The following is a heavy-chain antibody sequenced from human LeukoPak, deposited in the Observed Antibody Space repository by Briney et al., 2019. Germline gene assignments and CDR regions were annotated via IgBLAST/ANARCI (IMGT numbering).Heavy chain of an antibody. Sequence: ASVKVSCKVSGYTLTELSMHWVRQAPGKGLEWMGGFDPEDGETVYAQRFQGRVTMTEDTSTDTAYMELSSLRSEDTAVYYCAIGSLRLGEFSLGYWGQGTLVTVSS. CDR2: FDPEDGET. CDR3: AIGSLRLGEFSLGY. D-gene: IGHD3-16*02. CDR1: GYTLTELS. V-gene: IGHV1-24*01. J-gene: IGHJ4*02.